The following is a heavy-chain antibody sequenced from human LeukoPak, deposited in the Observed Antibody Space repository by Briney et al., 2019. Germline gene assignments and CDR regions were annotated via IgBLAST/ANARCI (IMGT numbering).Heavy chain of an antibody. CDR2: ISHRGST. V-gene: IGHV4-34*01. CDR3: ARGRSTGWFLAHYFDN. CDR1: NGSLSSYY. J-gene: IGHJ4*02. Sequence: PSETLSLTCVVSNGSLSSYYWSWIRQSPEKGLEWIGEISHRGSTNYNPSFQSRVTISVDTSMNHFSLKLTSASAADTAVYYCARGRSTGWFLAHYFDNRGQGTLVTVSS. D-gene: IGHD6-19*01.